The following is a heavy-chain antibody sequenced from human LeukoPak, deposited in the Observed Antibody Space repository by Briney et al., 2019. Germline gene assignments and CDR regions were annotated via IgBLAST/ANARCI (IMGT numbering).Heavy chain of an antibody. J-gene: IGHJ4*02. CDR3: AKDRPSSGCLDY. Sequence: GGSLRLSCAASGFTFSSYGMHWVRQAPGRGLEWAAVISYDGSNKYYADSVKGRFTISRDNSKNTLYLQMNSLRAEDTAVCYCAKDRPSSGCLDYWGQGTLVTVSS. V-gene: IGHV3-30*18. CDR1: GFTFSSYG. D-gene: IGHD6-19*01. CDR2: ISYDGSNK.